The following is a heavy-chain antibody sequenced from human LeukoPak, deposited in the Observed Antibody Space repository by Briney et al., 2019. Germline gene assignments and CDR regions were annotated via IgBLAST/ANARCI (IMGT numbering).Heavy chain of an antibody. V-gene: IGHV3-23*01. J-gene: IGHJ1*01. Sequence: GGSLRLSCAASGFNVNVNYMSWVRQAPGKGLEWVSVISGSGGSTYYADSVKGRFTISRDNSRNTLYLQMSSLRAEDTAVYYCAKDPLRARPSEYFQHWGQGTLVTVSS. D-gene: IGHD6-6*01. CDR1: GFNVNVNY. CDR3: AKDPLRARPSEYFQH. CDR2: ISGSGGST.